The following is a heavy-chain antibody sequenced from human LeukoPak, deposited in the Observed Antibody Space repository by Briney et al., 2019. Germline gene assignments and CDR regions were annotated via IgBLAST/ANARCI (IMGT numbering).Heavy chain of an antibody. CDR3: ARLVSEVTTIF. CDR2: ISSSGGTI. CDR1: GFTFSSYE. D-gene: IGHD5-12*01. J-gene: IGHJ4*02. Sequence: GGSLRLSCAASGFTFSSYEMNWVRQAPGRGLNWVSYISSSGGTIYYAAAVKGRFTISRDNAKNSLYLQMNSLRAEDTAVYYCARLVSEVTTIFWGQGTLVTVFS. V-gene: IGHV3-48*03.